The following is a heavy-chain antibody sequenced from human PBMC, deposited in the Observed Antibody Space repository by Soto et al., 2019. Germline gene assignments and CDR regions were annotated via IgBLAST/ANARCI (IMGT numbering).Heavy chain of an antibody. CDR1: GFTFSSYW. Sequence: GGSLRLSCAAAGFTFSSYWMHWVRQAPGKGLVWVSRINPDGSITTYADSVKGRFTISRDNAKNTLYLQMNSLRGDDTAVYYCARVPIGKYGVWNYWGQGTLVTISS. CDR3: ARVPIGKYGVWNY. V-gene: IGHV3-74*01. CDR2: INPDGSIT. D-gene: IGHD2-8*01. J-gene: IGHJ4*02.